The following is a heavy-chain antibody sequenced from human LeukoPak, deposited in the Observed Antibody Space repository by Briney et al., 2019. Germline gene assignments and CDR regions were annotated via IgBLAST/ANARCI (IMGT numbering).Heavy chain of an antibody. D-gene: IGHD6-19*01. V-gene: IGHV4-34*01. Sequence: SETLSLTCAVYGGSFSGYYWSWIRQPPGKGLEWIGEINHSGSTNYNPSLKSRVTISVDTSKNQFSLKLSSVTAADTAVYYCARGRYSSGWCADYFDYWGQGTLVTVSS. J-gene: IGHJ4*02. CDR3: ARGRYSSGWCADYFDY. CDR2: INHSGST. CDR1: GGSFSGYY.